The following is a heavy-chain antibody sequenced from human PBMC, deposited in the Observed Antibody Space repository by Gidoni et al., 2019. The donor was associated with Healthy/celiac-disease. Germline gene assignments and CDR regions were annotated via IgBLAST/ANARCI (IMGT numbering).Heavy chain of an antibody. V-gene: IGHV4-4*02. D-gene: IGHD6-6*01. CDR3: ARLVGSSFGSPFEGYYYYGMDV. CDR2: IYHSGST. J-gene: IGHJ6*02. CDR1: GGSISSSNW. Sequence: QVQLQESGPGLVKPSGTLSLTCAVSGGSISSSNWWSWVRPPPGKGLEWIGEIYHSGSTNYNPSLKSRVTISVDKSKNQFSLKLSSVTAADTAVYYCARLVGSSFGSPFEGYYYYGMDVWGQGTTVTVSS.